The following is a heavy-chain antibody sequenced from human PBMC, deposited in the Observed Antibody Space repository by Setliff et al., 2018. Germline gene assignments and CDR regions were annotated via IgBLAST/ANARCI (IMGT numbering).Heavy chain of an antibody. CDR1: GFSYSNCW. D-gene: IGHD3-10*01. J-gene: IGHJ4*02. CDR3: ARLGITMVKGVIPDY. CDR2: IDPDGIGK. V-gene: IGHV3-7*03. Sequence: GGSLRLSCTASGFSYSNCWVSWVRQAPGTGLEWVANIDPDGIGKYYIDSVKGRFTTSRDNAKNSLSLQMNGLRPEDTAVYYCARLGITMVKGVIPDYWGQGTLVTVSS.